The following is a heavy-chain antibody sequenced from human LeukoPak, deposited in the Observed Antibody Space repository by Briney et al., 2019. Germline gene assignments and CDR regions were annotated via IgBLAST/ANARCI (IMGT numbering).Heavy chain of an antibody. CDR2: IYYSGST. J-gene: IGHJ4*02. CDR1: GGSISSYY. V-gene: IGHV4-59*01. CDR3: AREWATMVRGVTVRYFDY. D-gene: IGHD3-10*01. Sequence: PSETLSLTCTVSGGSISSYYWSWIRQPPGKGLEWIGYIYYSGSTNYNPSLKSRVTISVDTSKNQFSLKLSSVTAVDTAVYYCAREWATMVRGVTVRYFDYWGQGTLVTVSS.